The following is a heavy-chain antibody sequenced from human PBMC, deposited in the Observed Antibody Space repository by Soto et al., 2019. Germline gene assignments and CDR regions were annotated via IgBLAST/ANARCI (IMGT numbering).Heavy chain of an antibody. Sequence: GGSLRLSCAASGFTFSSYAMSWVRQAPGKGLEWVSAISGSGGSTCYADSVKGRFTISRDNSKNTLYLQMNSLRAEDTAVYYCAKDGSGWYGNWFDPWGQGTLVTVSS. V-gene: IGHV3-23*01. J-gene: IGHJ5*02. CDR1: GFTFSSYA. D-gene: IGHD6-19*01. CDR3: AKDGSGWYGNWFDP. CDR2: ISGSGGST.